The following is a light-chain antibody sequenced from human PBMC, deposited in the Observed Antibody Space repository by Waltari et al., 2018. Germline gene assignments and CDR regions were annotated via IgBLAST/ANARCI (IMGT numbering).Light chain of an antibody. J-gene: IGKJ1*01. V-gene: IGKV1-39*01. CDR2: DAS. Sequence: DIQMTQSPSSLSASVGDRVTITCRASQNISSYLNWYQQKPGKAPKLLIYDASSLQSGVPSRFSGSGSGTDFTLTISSLQPEDFATYYCQQSYRTPRTFGQGTKVEIK. CDR3: QQSYRTPRT. CDR1: QNISSY.